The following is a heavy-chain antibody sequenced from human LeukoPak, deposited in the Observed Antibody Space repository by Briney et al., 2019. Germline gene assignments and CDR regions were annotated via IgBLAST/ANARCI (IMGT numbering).Heavy chain of an antibody. Sequence: SETLSLTCTVSGASISTYYWSWIRQPPGKGLEWIGYIYYSGSTNYNPSLKSRVTISVDTSKNQFSLKLSSVTAADTAVYYCARPNVDTAMVSHWYFDLWGRGTLVTVSS. CDR3: ARPNVDTAMVSHWYFDL. V-gene: IGHV4-59*01. J-gene: IGHJ2*01. CDR1: GASISTYY. D-gene: IGHD5-18*01. CDR2: IYYSGST.